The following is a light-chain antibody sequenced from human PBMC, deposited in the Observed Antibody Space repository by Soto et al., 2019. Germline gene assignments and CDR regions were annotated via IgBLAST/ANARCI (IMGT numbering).Light chain of an antibody. CDR2: KAS. Sequence: DIQMTQSPSTLSASVGDRVTITCRASQTINNWLAWYQQKPGKAPKLLIYKASTLEVGVPSRFSGSGSRTEFTLTINSLQPDDFATYYCQQYNNYYTFGQGTKLEIK. J-gene: IGKJ2*01. CDR1: QTINNW. V-gene: IGKV1-5*03. CDR3: QQYNNYYT.